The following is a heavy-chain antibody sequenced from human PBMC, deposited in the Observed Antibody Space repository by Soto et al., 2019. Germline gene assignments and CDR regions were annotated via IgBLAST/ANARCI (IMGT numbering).Heavy chain of an antibody. V-gene: IGHV3-23*01. CDR1: GFTFSSYA. Sequence: GGSLRLSCAASGFTFSSYAMSWVRQAPGKGLEWVSAISSSGGGTYYADSVKGRFNISRDNAKNSLYLQMNSLRAEDTAVYYCAREVAGYFDYWGQGTLVTVSS. CDR3: AREVAGYFDY. J-gene: IGHJ4*02. CDR2: ISSSGGGT. D-gene: IGHD6-19*01.